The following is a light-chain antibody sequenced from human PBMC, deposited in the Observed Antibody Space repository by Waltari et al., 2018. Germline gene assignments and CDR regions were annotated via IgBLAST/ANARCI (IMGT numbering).Light chain of an antibody. CDR1: SSNVGSNT. V-gene: IGLV1-44*01. Sequence: QSVLTRPPSASGTPGQRVTISCSGSSSNVGSNTVNWYQQLSGMAPKLLIYSNTQRPSGVPDRFSGSKSGTSASLAISGLQSEDEADYYCAAWDDSLNGVVFGGGTKLTVL. J-gene: IGLJ2*01. CDR3: AAWDDSLNGVV. CDR2: SNT.